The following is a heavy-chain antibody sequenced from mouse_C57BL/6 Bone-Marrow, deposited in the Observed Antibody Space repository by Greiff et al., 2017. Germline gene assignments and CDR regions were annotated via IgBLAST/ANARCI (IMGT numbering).Heavy chain of an antibody. CDR1: GYTFTSYW. D-gene: IGHD2-3*01. J-gene: IGHJ3*01. V-gene: IGHV1-5*01. CDR2: IYPGNSDT. CDR3: TRYFDGYSPWFAY. Sequence: VHVKQSGTVLARPGASVKMSCKTSGYTFTSYWMHWVKQRPGQGLEWIGAIYPGNSDTSYNQKFKGKAKLTAVTSASTAYMELSSLTNEDSAVYYCTRYFDGYSPWFAYWGQGTLVTVSA.